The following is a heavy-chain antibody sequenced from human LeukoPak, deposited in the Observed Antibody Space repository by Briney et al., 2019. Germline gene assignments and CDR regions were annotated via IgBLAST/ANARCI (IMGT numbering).Heavy chain of an antibody. CDR2: INWNGGSR. Sequence: GGSLRLSCAASGFTFSSYEMNWVRQAPGKGLEWVSGINWNGGSRGYADSVKGRFTISRDNAKNSLYLQMNSLRAEDTAVYYCAKGGSSGWYYFDYWGQGTLVTVSS. V-gene: IGHV3-20*04. D-gene: IGHD6-19*01. CDR1: GFTFSSYE. J-gene: IGHJ4*02. CDR3: AKGGSSGWYYFDY.